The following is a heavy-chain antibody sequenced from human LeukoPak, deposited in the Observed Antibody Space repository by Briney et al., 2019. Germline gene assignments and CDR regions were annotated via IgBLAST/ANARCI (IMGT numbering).Heavy chain of an antibody. D-gene: IGHD5-12*01. CDR3: ARDGDIVATISLDY. J-gene: IGHJ4*02. CDR2: IWYDGSNK. CDR1: GFTFSSYG. Sequence: PGGSLRLSCAASGFTFSSYGMHWVRQAPGKGLEWVAVIWYDGSNKYYADSVKGRFTISRDNSKNTLYPQMNSLRAEDTAVYYCARDGDIVATISLDYWGQGTLVTVSS. V-gene: IGHV3-33*01.